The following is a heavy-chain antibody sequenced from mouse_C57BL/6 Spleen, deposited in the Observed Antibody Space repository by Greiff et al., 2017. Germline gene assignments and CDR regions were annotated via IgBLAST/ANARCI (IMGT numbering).Heavy chain of an antibody. CDR1: GFSLTSYG. CDR2: IWRGGST. CDR3: AKNYYGSSYGWYFDV. D-gene: IGHD1-1*01. Sequence: QVQLQQSGPGLVQPSQSLSITCTVSGFSLTSYGVHWVRQSPGKGLEWLGVIWRGGSTDYNAAFMSRLSITKDNSKRQVFFKMNSLQADDTAIYYCAKNYYGSSYGWYFDVWGTGTTVTVSS. V-gene: IGHV2-5*01. J-gene: IGHJ1*03.